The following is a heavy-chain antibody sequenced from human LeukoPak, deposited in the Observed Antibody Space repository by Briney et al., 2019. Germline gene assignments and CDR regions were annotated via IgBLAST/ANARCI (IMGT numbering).Heavy chain of an antibody. CDR3: ARRRYYDSTGYLD. CDR2: IYYRGST. V-gene: IGHV4-39*01. CDR1: GDSISSSSYY. Sequence: SETLSLTCTISGDSISSSSYYWGWIRQPPGKGLEWIGDIYYRGSTYYNPSLKSRVSISVDTSNNQFSLTLNSVTAADTALYFCARRRYYDSTGYLDWGQGTLVTVSS. D-gene: IGHD3-22*01. J-gene: IGHJ1*01.